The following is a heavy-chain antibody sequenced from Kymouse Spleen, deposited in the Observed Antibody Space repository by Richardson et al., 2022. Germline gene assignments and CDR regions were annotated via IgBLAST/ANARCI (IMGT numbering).Heavy chain of an antibody. CDR2: INHSGST. Sequence: QVQLQQWGAGLLKPSETLSLTCAVYGGSFSGYYWSWIRQPPGKGLEWIGEINHSGSTNYNPSLKSRVTISVDTSKNQFSLKLSSVTAADTAVYYCARGRDFWSGYYTEYYGMDVWGQGTTVTVSS. V-gene: IGHV4-34*01. CDR1: GGSFSGYY. D-gene: IGHD3-3*01. J-gene: IGHJ6*02. CDR3: ARGRDFWSGYYTEYYGMDV.